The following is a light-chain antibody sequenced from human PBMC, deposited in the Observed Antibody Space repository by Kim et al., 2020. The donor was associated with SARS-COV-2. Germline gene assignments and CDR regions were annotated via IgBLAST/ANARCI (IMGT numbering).Light chain of an antibody. CDR1: RSKIGTGDD. CDR3: QSYDSVLSGYV. CDR2: GDK. Sequence: TVTSSWTGDRSKIGTGDDVHWFQQLPGTAPKLRIYGDKNRPSGVPDRVSGSKSANSASLAIAGLQAEDEADYCGQSYDSVLSGYVFGSGTKVTGL. J-gene: IGLJ1*01. V-gene: IGLV1-40*01.